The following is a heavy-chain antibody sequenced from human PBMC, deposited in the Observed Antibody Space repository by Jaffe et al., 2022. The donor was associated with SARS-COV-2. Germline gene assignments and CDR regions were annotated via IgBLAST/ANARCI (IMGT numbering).Heavy chain of an antibody. CDR2: IKTKTDGGTT. Sequence: EVQLVESGGGLVQPGGSLRLSCAASGFTFPNAWMNWVRQAPGKGLEWVGRIKTKTDGGTTDYAAPVKGRFTISRDDSKNTVYLQMSSLKTEDTAVYYCFTGGAFRGVIMPLWGQGTLVTVST. CDR3: FTGGAFRGVIMPL. V-gene: IGHV3-15*01. CDR1: GFTFPNAW. D-gene: IGHD3-10*01. J-gene: IGHJ4*02.